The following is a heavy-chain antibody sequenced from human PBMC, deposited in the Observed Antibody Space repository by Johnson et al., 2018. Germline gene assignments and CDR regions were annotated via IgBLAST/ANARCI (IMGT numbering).Heavy chain of an antibody. D-gene: IGHD1-1*01. Sequence: QVQLVESGGGVVQPGRSLRLSCAASGFAFKYYGMNWVRQAPGKGLEWVTGISNDGRSKYYVESVKGRLNISRDNYKNMLGLQMNSLRTDDTAVYYCAKDDNRSRNYYYYMDVWGKGTTVTVSS. J-gene: IGHJ6*03. CDR2: ISNDGRSK. V-gene: IGHV3-30*18. CDR1: GFAFKYYG. CDR3: AKDDNRSRNYYYYMDV.